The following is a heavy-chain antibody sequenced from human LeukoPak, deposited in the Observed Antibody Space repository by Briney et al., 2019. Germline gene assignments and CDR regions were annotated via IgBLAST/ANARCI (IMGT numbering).Heavy chain of an antibody. CDR1: GGTFSSYA. CDR3: AYLPDIVVVPAAMGKLIDAFDI. CDR2: IIPIFGTA. J-gene: IGHJ3*02. Sequence: GGSVKVSCKASGGTFSSYAISWVRQAPGQGLEWMGGIIPIFGTANYAQKFQGRVTITADESTSTAYMELSSLRSEDTAVYYCAYLPDIVVVPAAMGKLIDAFDIWGQGTMVTVSS. D-gene: IGHD2-2*01. V-gene: IGHV1-69*01.